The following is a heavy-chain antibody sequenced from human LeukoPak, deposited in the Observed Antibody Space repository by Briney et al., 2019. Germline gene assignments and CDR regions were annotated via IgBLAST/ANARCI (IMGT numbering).Heavy chain of an antibody. CDR1: GFTFSSYW. Sequence: GGSLRLSCAASGFTFSSYWMHWVRQAPGKGLVWVSRIVSDGSSTTYVDSVKGRFTISRDNAKNTLYLQMNSLRAEDTAVYYCARGGELEPFDYWGQGTLVTVSS. V-gene: IGHV3-74*01. CDR3: ARGGELEPFDY. J-gene: IGHJ4*02. D-gene: IGHD1-1*01. CDR2: IVSDGSST.